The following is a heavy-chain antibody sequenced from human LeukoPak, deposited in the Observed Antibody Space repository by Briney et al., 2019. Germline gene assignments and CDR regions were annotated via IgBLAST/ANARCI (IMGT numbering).Heavy chain of an antibody. V-gene: IGHV4-34*01. CDR2: INHSGST. D-gene: IGHD3-10*01. CDR3: ASGGPITMVRGVIIHWFDP. CDR1: GGSFSGYY. Sequence: SETLSLTCAVYGGSFSGYYWSWIRQPPGKGLEWIGEINHSGSTNYNPSLKSRVTISVDTSKNQFSLKLSSVTAADTAVYYCASGGPITMVRGVIIHWFDPWGQGTLVTVSS. J-gene: IGHJ5*02.